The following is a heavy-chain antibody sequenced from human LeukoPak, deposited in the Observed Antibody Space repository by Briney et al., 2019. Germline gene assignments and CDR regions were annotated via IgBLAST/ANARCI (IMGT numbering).Heavy chain of an antibody. J-gene: IGHJ3*02. CDR1: GFTFSSYA. CDR2: ISGSGGST. Sequence: AGGSLRLSCAASGFTFSSYAMSWVRQAPGKGLEWVSAISGSGGSTYYADSVKGRFTISRDNSKNTLYLQMNSLRAEDTAVYYCAKAVVDLGDAFDIWGQGTMVTVSS. D-gene: IGHD7-27*01. V-gene: IGHV3-23*01. CDR3: AKAVVDLGDAFDI.